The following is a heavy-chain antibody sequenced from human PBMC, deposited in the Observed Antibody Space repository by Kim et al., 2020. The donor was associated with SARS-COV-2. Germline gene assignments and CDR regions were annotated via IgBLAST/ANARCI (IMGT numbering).Heavy chain of an antibody. CDR1: GFTFSNYA. V-gene: IGHV3-33*01. D-gene: IGHD6-6*01. J-gene: IGHJ4*01. CDR2: IWYDGGKK. CDR3: ARADPSSSWSEDYFDY. Sequence: GGSLRLSCAASGFTFSNYAIHWVRQAPGKGLECVSVIWYDGGKKYYADSVKGRFTISRDNSKNTLYLQMHSLRAEDKAVYYCARADPSSSWSEDYFDY.